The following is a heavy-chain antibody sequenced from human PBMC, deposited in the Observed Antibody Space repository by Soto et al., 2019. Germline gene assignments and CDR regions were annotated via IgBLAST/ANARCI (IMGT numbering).Heavy chain of an antibody. CDR3: ASTYSSSWYWFDF. Sequence: QVTVKESGPVLVKPTETRTLTCTVSGFSLSNAGLGVSWIRQPPGKALEWLAHIFSNDEKSYSTSLKSRLTISKDTSKSQVVLTMTNMDPVDTATYYCASTYSSSWYWFDFWGQGTLVTVSS. J-gene: IGHJ5*01. CDR2: IFSNDEK. CDR1: GFSLSNAGLG. D-gene: IGHD6-13*01. V-gene: IGHV2-26*04.